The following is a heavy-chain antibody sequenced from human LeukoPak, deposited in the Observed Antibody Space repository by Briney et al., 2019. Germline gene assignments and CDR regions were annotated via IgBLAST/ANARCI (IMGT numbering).Heavy chain of an antibody. CDR1: GYTLTELS. CDR3: ATRPGRYCGGDCYFDY. D-gene: IGHD2-21*02. Sequence: ASVKVSCKVSGYTLTELSMHWVRQAPGKGLEWMGGFDPEYDETIYAQKFQGRVTMTEDTSADTAYMELSSLRSEDTAVYYCATRPGRYCGGDCYFDYWGQGTLVTVSS. CDR2: FDPEYDET. J-gene: IGHJ4*02. V-gene: IGHV1-24*01.